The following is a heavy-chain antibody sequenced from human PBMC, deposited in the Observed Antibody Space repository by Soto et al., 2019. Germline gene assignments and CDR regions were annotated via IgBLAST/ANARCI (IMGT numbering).Heavy chain of an antibody. J-gene: IGHJ6*02. CDR1: GGTFRNSA. CDR2: IMPIFRTP. V-gene: IGHV1-69*12. Sequence: QVQLEQSGAEVKKPGSSVKVSCKASGGTFRNSAISWVRQAPGQGLEWMGGIMPIFRTPDYAQKFQGRVTITADESTSTAYMELSGLRSDDTAVYYCARDNDRPQVGGNYYYMLDVWGQGTTVTVSS. CDR3: ARDNDRPQVGGNYYYMLDV. D-gene: IGHD1-1*01.